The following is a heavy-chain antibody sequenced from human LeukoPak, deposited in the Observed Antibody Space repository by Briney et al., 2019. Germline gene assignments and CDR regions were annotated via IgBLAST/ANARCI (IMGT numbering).Heavy chain of an antibody. CDR3: ARGSTYYESSGQVPFDY. J-gene: IGHJ4*02. Sequence: SVKVSCKASGGTFSSYAISWVRQAPGQGLEWMGGIIPIFGTANYAQKFQGRVTITADESTSTAYMELSSLRSEDTAVYYCARGSTYYESSGQVPFDYWGQGTLVTVSS. D-gene: IGHD3-22*01. V-gene: IGHV1-69*13. CDR1: GGTFSSYA. CDR2: IIPIFGTA.